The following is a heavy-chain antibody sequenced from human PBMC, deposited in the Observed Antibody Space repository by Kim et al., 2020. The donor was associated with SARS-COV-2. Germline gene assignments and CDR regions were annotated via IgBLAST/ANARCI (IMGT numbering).Heavy chain of an antibody. CDR2: ISSSSSTI. CDR1: GFTFSSYS. J-gene: IGHJ4*02. V-gene: IGHV3-48*04. Sequence: GGSLRLSCAASGFTFSSYSMNWVRQAPGKGLEWVSYISSSSSTIYYADSVKGRFTISRDNAKNSLYLQMNSLRAEDTAVYYCARLYYDSSGYSKPPPSVGFDYWGQGTLVTVSS. D-gene: IGHD3-22*01. CDR3: ARLYYDSSGYSKPPPSVGFDY.